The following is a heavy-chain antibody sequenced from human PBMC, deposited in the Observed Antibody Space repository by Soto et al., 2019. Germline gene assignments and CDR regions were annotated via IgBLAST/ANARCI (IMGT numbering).Heavy chain of an antibody. V-gene: IGHV1-18*01. D-gene: IGHD6-13*01. J-gene: IGHJ4*02. CDR3: ARAGIAAAGTDGVAFDY. CDR2: ISAYNGNT. Sequence: GASVKVSCKASGYTFTSYGISWVRQAPGQVLEWMGWISAYNGNTNYAQKLQGRVTMTTDTSTSTAYMELRSLRSDDTAVYYCARAGIAAAGTDGVAFDYWGQGTLVTVSS. CDR1: GYTFTSYG.